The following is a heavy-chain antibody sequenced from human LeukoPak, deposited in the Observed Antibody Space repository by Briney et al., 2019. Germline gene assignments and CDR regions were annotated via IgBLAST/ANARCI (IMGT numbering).Heavy chain of an antibody. CDR2: ISHDGTE. CDR3: ARDKTTAHVFDV. J-gene: IGHJ3*01. Sequence: GGSLRLSCAASGFPFCVYWMTWVRQAPGKGLEWVADISHDGTEFYADSVKGRFTISRDNAETSLDLQMNSLSADDTAVYYCARDKTTAHVFDVWGQGAMVTVSS. D-gene: IGHD1-14*01. CDR1: GFPFCVYW. V-gene: IGHV3-7*01.